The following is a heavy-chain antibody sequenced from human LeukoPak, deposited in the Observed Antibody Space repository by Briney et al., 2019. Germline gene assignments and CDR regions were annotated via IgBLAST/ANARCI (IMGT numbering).Heavy chain of an antibody. CDR1: GGSISSGDYY. CDR2: IYYSGST. V-gene: IGHV4-30-4*08. J-gene: IGHJ5*02. CDR3: ARVERVLRFLEWFPNRFDP. Sequence: KSSETLSLTCTVSGGSISSGDYYWSWIRQPPGKGLEWIGYIYYSGSTYYNPSLKSRVTISVDTSKNQFSLKLSSVTAADTAVYYCARVERVLRFLEWFPNRFDPWGQGTLVTVSS. D-gene: IGHD3-3*01.